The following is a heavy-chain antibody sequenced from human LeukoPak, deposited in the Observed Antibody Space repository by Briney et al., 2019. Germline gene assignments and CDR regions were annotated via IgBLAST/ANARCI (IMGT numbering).Heavy chain of an antibody. CDR3: ARDRLPAAVSYYYYGMDV. CDR2: ISSSSSYI. CDR1: GFTFSSYS. V-gene: IGHV3-21*01. D-gene: IGHD2-2*01. Sequence: NTGGSLRLSCAASGFTFSSYSMNWVRQAPGKGLEWVSSISSSSSYIYYADSVKGRFTISRDNAKNSLYLQMNSLRAEDTAVYYCARDRLPAAVSYYYYGMDVWGQGTTVTVSS. J-gene: IGHJ6*02.